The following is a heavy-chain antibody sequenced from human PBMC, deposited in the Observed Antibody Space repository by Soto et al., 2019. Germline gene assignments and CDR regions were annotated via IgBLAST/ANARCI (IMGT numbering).Heavy chain of an antibody. CDR3: ARDVLVTAIRPGAFDV. CDR1: GASISSGGHY. CDR2: IYYSGST. D-gene: IGHD2-21*02. J-gene: IGHJ3*01. Sequence: QVQLQESGPGLVKPSETLSLKCTVSGASISSGGHYWTWIRQHPEKGLEWIGNIYYSGSTYYSPSLKCRVTISIDTSNNQVSLKLSSVTAADTAVYYCARDVLVTAIRPGAFDVWGQGTLVTVSS. V-gene: IGHV4-31*03.